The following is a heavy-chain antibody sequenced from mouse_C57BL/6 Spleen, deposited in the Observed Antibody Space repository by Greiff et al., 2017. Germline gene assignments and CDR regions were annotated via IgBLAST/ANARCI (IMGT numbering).Heavy chain of an antibody. J-gene: IGHJ2*01. CDR3: TRDSLHGSSPYDFDY. V-gene: IGHV5-9-1*02. D-gene: IGHD1-1*01. CDR1: GFTFSSYA. Sequence: EVQLVESGAGLVKPGGSLKLSCAASGFTFSSYAMSWVRQTPEKRLAWVAYICSGGDYIYYADPVKGRFTISRDNARNTLYLQMGSLQSEDTAMYYCTRDSLHGSSPYDFDYWGQGTTLTVSS. CDR2: ICSGGDYI.